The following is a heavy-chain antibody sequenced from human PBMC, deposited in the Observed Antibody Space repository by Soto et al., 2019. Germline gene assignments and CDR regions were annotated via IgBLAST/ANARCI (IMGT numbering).Heavy chain of an antibody. CDR3: AKVGGGGYDYVWGSYGYFDY. J-gene: IGHJ4*02. CDR1: GFTFSSYA. V-gene: IGHV3-23*01. CDR2: ISGSGGST. Sequence: EVQLLESGGGLVQPGGSLRLSCAASGFTFSSYAMSWVRQAPGKGLEWVSAISGSGGSTYYADSVKGRFTISRDNSKNRLYRERNGLRAEDTGVYYCAKVGGGGYDYVWGSYGYFDYWGQGTLVTVSS. D-gene: IGHD3-16*01.